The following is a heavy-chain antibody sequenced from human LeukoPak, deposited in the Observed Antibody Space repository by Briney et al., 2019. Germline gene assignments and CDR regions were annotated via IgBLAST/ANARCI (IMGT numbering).Heavy chain of an antibody. CDR1: GGSFSGYY. J-gene: IGHJ5*02. Sequence: SETLSLTCAVYGGSFSGYYWSWIRQPPGKGLEWIGSMSYSGRTYYNPSLKTRVTVSLDTSKNQFSLNLISVTAADTAVYYCARSPQGTATTANWLDPWGQGTLVTVSS. D-gene: IGHD4-17*01. V-gene: IGHV4-34*01. CDR3: ARSPQGTATTANWLDP. CDR2: MSYSGRT.